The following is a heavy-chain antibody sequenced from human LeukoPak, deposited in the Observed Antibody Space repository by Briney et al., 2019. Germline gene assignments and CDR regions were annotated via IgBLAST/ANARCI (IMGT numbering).Heavy chain of an antibody. CDR2: ISGTYTST. Sequence: PGGSLRLSCAASGFTFSIFGMSWVRQAPGKGLEWVSSISGTYTSTYYADSVKGRFTISRDNSKNTLYLQMNSLRADDTAVYHCAKGHSSSWSIFDYWGQGTLVTVSS. J-gene: IGHJ4*02. CDR3: AKGHSSSWSIFDY. V-gene: IGHV3-23*01. D-gene: IGHD6-13*01. CDR1: GFTFSIFG.